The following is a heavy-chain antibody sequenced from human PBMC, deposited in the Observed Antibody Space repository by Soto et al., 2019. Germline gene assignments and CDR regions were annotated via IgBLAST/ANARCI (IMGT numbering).Heavy chain of an antibody. CDR3: VTDESITWDSGHFRH. CDR2: INWNSGSI. D-gene: IGHD6-19*01. Sequence: GSSRTPACPACRLTFAQWAMQCVHQLPGTGLEWLLGINWNSGSIGYADSVKCRFAIYRDNAKNSLHLQMNSLRAEDTAFYYCVTDESITWDSGHFRHWRQGTLVTVSS. J-gene: IGHJ1*01. V-gene: IGHV3-9*01. CDR1: RLTFAQWA.